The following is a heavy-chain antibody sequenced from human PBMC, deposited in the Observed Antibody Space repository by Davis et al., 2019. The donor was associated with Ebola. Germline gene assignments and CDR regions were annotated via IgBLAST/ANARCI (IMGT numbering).Heavy chain of an antibody. CDR2: INHSGST. CDR1: GGSFSGYY. Sequence: SETLSLTCAVYGGSFSGYYWSWIRQPPGKGLEWIGEINHSGSTNYNPSLKSRVTISVDTSKNQFSLKLSSVTAAETAVYYCARGPGYSGIDPWGQGTLVTVSS. D-gene: IGHD1-14*01. J-gene: IGHJ5*02. CDR3: ARGPGYSGIDP. V-gene: IGHV4-34*01.